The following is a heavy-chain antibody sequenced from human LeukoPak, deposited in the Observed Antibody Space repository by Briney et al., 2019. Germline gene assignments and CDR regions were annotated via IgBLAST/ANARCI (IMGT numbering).Heavy chain of an antibody. Sequence: KAGGSLRLSYAASGFTFSSFAMSWVRQAPGKGLEWVALIWYDGSNKYYADSVKGRFTISRDDSKNTLYLQMSSLRAEDTAVYYCARGKASGGYSAYGLDAFDIWGQGTMVTVSS. CDR2: IWYDGSNK. V-gene: IGHV3-33*08. D-gene: IGHD5-12*01. CDR1: GFTFSSFA. CDR3: ARGKASGGYSAYGLDAFDI. J-gene: IGHJ3*02.